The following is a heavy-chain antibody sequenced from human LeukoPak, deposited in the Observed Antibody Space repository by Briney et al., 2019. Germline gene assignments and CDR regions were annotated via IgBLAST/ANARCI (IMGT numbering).Heavy chain of an antibody. Sequence: GGSLRLSCAAPGVIFSNYDMHWVRQAAGKGLEWVSGIGTAGDTYYPGSVKGRFTISRENAKNSLYLHMNSLSAGDTAMYYCASSPAYSSSWYAIDTWGQGTLVTVSS. D-gene: IGHD6-13*01. CDR3: ASSPAYSSSWYAIDT. V-gene: IGHV3-13*01. CDR1: GVIFSNYD. CDR2: IGTAGDT. J-gene: IGHJ5*02.